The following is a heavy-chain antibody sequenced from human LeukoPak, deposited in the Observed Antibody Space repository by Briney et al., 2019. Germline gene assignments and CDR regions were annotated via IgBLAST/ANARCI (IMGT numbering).Heavy chain of an antibody. CDR1: GGSFSGYY. CDR3: ARVAHCSSTSCYFGYFDY. V-gene: IGHV4-34*01. Sequence: SETLSLTCAVYGGSFSGYYWSWIRQPPGKGLEWIGEINHSGSTNYNPSLKSRVTISVDTSKNQFSLKLSSVTAADTAVYYCARVAHCSSTSCYFGYFDYWGQGTLVTVSS. D-gene: IGHD2-2*01. CDR2: INHSGST. J-gene: IGHJ4*02.